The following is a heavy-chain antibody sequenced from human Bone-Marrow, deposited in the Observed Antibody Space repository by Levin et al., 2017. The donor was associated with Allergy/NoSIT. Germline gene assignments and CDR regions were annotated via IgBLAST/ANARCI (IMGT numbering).Heavy chain of an antibody. CDR2: IYSTASS. D-gene: IGHD6-19*01. Sequence: SCNVSGVSINNYFWSWIRRPPGKGLEWIGYIYSTASSSYNPSLKNRVTMSIETSKNQVSLKLRSVTAADTAVYYCARAGDWESSVWYGTKDYAMEFWGQGTTVTVSS. CDR3: ARAGDWESSVWYGTKDYAMEF. CDR1: GVSINNYF. V-gene: IGHV4-59*01. J-gene: IGHJ6*02.